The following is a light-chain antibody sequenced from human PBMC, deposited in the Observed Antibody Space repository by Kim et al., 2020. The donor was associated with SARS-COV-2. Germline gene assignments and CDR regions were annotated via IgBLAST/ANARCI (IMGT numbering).Light chain of an antibody. J-gene: IGKJ4*01. Sequence: APRERATRSCRASQSVSSKLAWYQQKPGQAPRLLIYGASTRATGIPARFSGSGSGTEFTLTISSLQSEDFAVYYCQQYSNWPPLTFGGGTKVDIK. CDR3: QQYSNWPPLT. CDR1: QSVSSK. CDR2: GAS. V-gene: IGKV3-15*01.